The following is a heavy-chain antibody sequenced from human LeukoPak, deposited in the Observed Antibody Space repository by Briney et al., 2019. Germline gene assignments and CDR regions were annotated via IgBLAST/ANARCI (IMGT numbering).Heavy chain of an antibody. V-gene: IGHV3-30-3*01. J-gene: IGHJ4*02. Sequence: GGSLRLSCAASGFSISSYAMHWVRQAPGKGLEWMTVISYDGSNKYYADSVRGRFTLSRDTSKNTLYVQMSSLRAEDTAVYYCARGDYYGSGSYPYCIDYWGQGTLVTVSS. D-gene: IGHD3-10*01. CDR2: ISYDGSNK. CDR1: GFSISSYA. CDR3: ARGDYYGSGSYPYCIDY.